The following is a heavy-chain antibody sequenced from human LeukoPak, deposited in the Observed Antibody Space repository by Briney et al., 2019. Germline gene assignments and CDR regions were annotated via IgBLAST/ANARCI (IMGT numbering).Heavy chain of an antibody. Sequence: GGSLRLSCAASGFTFSTYWMHWVRQAPGKGLVWVSRIKSDGSSTSYADSAKGRFTISRDNAKNTQYLQMNSLRAEDTAVYYCGRGPAYHGDGPGFWGQGTLVTVSS. CDR3: GRGPAYHGDGPGF. D-gene: IGHD3-10*01. CDR1: GFTFSTYW. V-gene: IGHV3-74*01. J-gene: IGHJ4*02. CDR2: IKSDGSST.